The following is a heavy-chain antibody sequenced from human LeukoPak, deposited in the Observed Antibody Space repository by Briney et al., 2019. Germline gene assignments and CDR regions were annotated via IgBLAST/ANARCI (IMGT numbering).Heavy chain of an antibody. CDR3: ARELSWLKVREGDFDY. Sequence: GGSLRLSCAASGFTFSSYAMHWVRQAPGKGLEWVAVISYDGSNKYFADSEKGRFTISRDNSKNTLSLQMNSLRTEDTAVYYCARELSWLKVREGDFDYWGQGTLVTVSS. V-gene: IGHV3-30*03. D-gene: IGHD3-10*01. CDR2: ISYDGSNK. CDR1: GFTFSSYA. J-gene: IGHJ4*02.